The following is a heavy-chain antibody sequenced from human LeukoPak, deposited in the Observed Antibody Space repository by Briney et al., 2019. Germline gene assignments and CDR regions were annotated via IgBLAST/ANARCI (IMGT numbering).Heavy chain of an antibody. V-gene: IGHV3-30*09. CDR3: AREFWSLSYYFDY. Sequence: GRSLRLSCAASGFTFSSYAMHWVRQAPGKGLEWVAVISYDGGNKYYADSVKGRFAISRDNSKNTLYLQMNSLRAEDTAVYYCAREFWSLSYYFDYWGQGTLVTVSS. CDR2: ISYDGGNK. D-gene: IGHD3-3*01. CDR1: GFTFSSYA. J-gene: IGHJ4*02.